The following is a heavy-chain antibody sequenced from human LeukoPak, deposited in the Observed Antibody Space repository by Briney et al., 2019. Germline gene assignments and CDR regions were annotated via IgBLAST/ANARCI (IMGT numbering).Heavy chain of an antibody. Sequence: SQTLSLTCTVSGGSISSGGYYWSWIRQHPGKGLEWIGYIYYSGSTYYNPSLKSRVTISVDTSKNQFSLKLSSVTAADAAVYYCARDRGPYSGYDSYYFDYWGQGTLVTVSS. CDR1: GGSISSGGYY. J-gene: IGHJ4*02. CDR3: ARDRGPYSGYDSYYFDY. CDR2: IYYSGST. D-gene: IGHD5-12*01. V-gene: IGHV4-31*03.